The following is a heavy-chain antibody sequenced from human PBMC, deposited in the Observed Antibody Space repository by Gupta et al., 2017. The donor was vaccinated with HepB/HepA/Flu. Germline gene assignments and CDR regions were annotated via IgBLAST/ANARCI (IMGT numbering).Heavy chain of an antibody. CDR1: GGTFSSSA. J-gene: IGHJ6*03. V-gene: IGHV1-69*01. CDR2: IIPSVGTA. Sequence: QVQLVQSGAEVKKPGSSVKVSCKASGGTFSSSAISWVRQAPGQGLEWMGGIIPSVGTANYAQKFQGRVTITADESTSTAYMELSRLRSEDTAVYYCAGGEYYYYYYMDVWGKGTTVTVSS. D-gene: IGHD4-23*01. CDR3: AGGEYYYYYYMDV.